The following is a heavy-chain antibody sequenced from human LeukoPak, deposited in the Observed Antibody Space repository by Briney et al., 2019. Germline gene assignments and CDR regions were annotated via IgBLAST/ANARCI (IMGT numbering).Heavy chain of an antibody. D-gene: IGHD3-22*01. CDR3: ARDQGSYYDDSNRPYNAFDI. Sequence: GASVKVSCKVSGYTLTELSMHWVRQAPGKGLEWMGGFDPEDGETIYAQKFQGRVTMTRDTSTSTVYMELSSLRSEDTAVYYCARDQGSYYDDSNRPYNAFDIWGQGTVVTVS. J-gene: IGHJ3*02. V-gene: IGHV1-24*01. CDR1: GYTLTELS. CDR2: FDPEDGET.